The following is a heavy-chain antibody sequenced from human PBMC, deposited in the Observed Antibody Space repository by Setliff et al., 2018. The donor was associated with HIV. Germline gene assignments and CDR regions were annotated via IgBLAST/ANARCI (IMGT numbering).Heavy chain of an antibody. CDR2: IYWYDDK. CDR1: GFSLSTSGVG. D-gene: IGHD3-10*01. CDR3: AHRDYGSVLDAFDI. Sequence: SGPTLVNPTQTLTLTCTFSGFSLSTSGVGVGWIRQPPGKALECLALIYWYDDKRYNPALKSRLTITKDTSKNQVVRTMTNMDPVDTATYYCAHRDYGSVLDAFDIWGQGTMVTVSS. J-gene: IGHJ3*02. V-gene: IGHV2-5*01.